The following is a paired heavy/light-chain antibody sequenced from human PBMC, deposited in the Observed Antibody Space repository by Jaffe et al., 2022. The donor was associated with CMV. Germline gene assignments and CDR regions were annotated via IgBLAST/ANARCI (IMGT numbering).Heavy chain of an antibody. CDR1: GFTFSDYY. CDR3: ARSTYYYDSSGTPGPYYYYYYMDV. CDR2: ISSSSSYT. V-gene: IGHV3-11*06. J-gene: IGHJ6*03. D-gene: IGHD3-22*01. Sequence: QVQLVESGGGLVKPGGSLRLSCAASGFTFSDYYMSWIRQAPGKGLEWVSYISSSSSYTNYADSVKGRFTISRDNAKNSLYLQMNSLRAEDTAVYYCARSTYYYDSSGTPGPYYYYYYMDVWGKGTTVTVSS.
Light chain of an antibody. CDR1: SSNIGSNT. CDR2: SNN. CDR3: AAWDDSLNGPL. Sequence: QSVLTQPPSASGTPGQRVTISCSGSSSNIGSNTVNWYQQLPGTAPKLLIYSNNQRPSGVPDRFSGSKSGTSASLAISGLQSEDEADYYCAAWDDSLNGPLFGGGTKLTVL. V-gene: IGLV1-44*01. J-gene: IGLJ2*01.